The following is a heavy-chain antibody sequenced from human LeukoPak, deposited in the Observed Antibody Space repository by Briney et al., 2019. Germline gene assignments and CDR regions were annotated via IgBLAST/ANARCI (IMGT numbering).Heavy chain of an antibody. J-gene: IGHJ4*02. CDR2: MNPNSGNT. D-gene: IGHD3-9*01. CDR3: ARDLRYFDWAFDH. V-gene: IGHV1-8*01. Sequence: EASVRVSCKASGYTFTSNDINWVRQATGQGLEWMGWMNPNSGNTGYAQKFQGRVTITRNTSISTAYMELSSLRAEDTAVYYCARDLRYFDWAFDHWGQGTLVTVSS. CDR1: GYTFTSND.